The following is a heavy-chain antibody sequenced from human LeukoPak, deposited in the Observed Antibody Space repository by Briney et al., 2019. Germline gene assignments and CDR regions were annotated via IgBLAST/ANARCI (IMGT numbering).Heavy chain of an antibody. J-gene: IGHJ3*02. Sequence: SVKVSCKASGGTFSSYAISWVRQAPGQGLEWMGGIIPIFGTANYAQKFQGRVTITADKSTRTAYMELSSLRSEDTAVYYCAAVGAPDAFDIWGQGTMVTVSS. CDR3: AAVGAPDAFDI. CDR1: GGTFSSYA. D-gene: IGHD1-26*01. V-gene: IGHV1-69*06. CDR2: IIPIFGTA.